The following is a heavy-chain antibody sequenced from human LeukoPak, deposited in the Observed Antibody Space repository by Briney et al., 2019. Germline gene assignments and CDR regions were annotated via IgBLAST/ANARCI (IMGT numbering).Heavy chain of an antibody. CDR2: IKEDGSEK. Sequence: PGGSLRLSCAASGFTFSTYWMSWVRQAPGKGLEWVANIKEDGSEKYYGDSVKGRFTISRDNAKNSLYLEMNSLRVEDTGVYYCARDSSGYQWGQGTLVTVSS. CDR3: ARDSSGYQ. D-gene: IGHD3-22*01. CDR1: GFTFSTYW. J-gene: IGHJ4*02. V-gene: IGHV3-7*01.